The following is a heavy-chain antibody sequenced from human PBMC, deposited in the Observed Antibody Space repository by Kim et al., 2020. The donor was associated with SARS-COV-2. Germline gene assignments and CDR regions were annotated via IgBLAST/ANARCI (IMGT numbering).Heavy chain of an antibody. CDR2: ISSGTSYI. V-gene: IGHV3-21*01. D-gene: IGHD6-13*01. CDR3: ARDSYSSTWYYYYGMDV. CDR1: GFTFSSYN. J-gene: IGHJ6*02. Sequence: GGSLRLSCAASGFTFSSYNMNWVRQAPGKGLEWVSSISSGTSYIYYADSVKGRFTISRDNANNSLYLQMNSLRAEDTAVYYCARDSYSSTWYYYYGMDVWGQGTTVTVSS.